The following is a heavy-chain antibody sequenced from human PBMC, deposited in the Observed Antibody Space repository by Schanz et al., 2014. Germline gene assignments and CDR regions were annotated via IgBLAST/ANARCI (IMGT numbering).Heavy chain of an antibody. D-gene: IGHD3-9*01. CDR3: ARTTNPFNFDSWPYLDY. J-gene: IGHJ4*02. CDR2: IRYDGSNN. CDR1: GFTFSSYG. Sequence: QVQLVESGGGVVQPGGSLRLSCAASGFTFSSYGMHWVRQAPGKGLEWVAFIRYDGSNNYYADSVKGRFTISRDNSKNTLYLQMNSLRAEDTAVYYCARTTNPFNFDSWPYLDYWGQGTLVTVSS. V-gene: IGHV3-30*02.